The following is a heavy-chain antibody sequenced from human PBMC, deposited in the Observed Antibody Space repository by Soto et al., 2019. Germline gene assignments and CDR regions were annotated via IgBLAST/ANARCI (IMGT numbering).Heavy chain of an antibody. Sequence: QVQLVQSGAEVKKPGSSVKVSCKASGGTFSSYAISWVRQAPGQGLEWMGGIIPIFGTANYAQKFQGRVTSTADESTSTAYMELSSLRSEDTAVYYCASPPNESSGCYYGMDVWGQGTTVTVSS. CDR2: IIPIFGTA. J-gene: IGHJ6*02. CDR1: GGTFSSYA. D-gene: IGHD6-19*01. CDR3: ASPPNESSGCYYGMDV. V-gene: IGHV1-69*12.